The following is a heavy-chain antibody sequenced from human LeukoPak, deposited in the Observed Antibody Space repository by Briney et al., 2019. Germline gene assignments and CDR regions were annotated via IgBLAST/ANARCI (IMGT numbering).Heavy chain of an antibody. Sequence: KSSETLSLTCTVSGDSISSYYWSWIRQPPGKGLEWIGYIYYSGSTNYNPSLKSRVTISVDTSKNQFSLKLSSVTAADTAVYYCARTMVRGVVYYYYYYMDVWGKGTTVTISS. J-gene: IGHJ6*03. CDR1: GDSISSYY. CDR3: ARTMVRGVVYYYYYYMDV. D-gene: IGHD3-10*01. CDR2: IYYSGST. V-gene: IGHV4-59*12.